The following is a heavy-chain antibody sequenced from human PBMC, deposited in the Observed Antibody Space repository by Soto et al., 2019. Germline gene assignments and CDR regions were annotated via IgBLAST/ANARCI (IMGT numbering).Heavy chain of an antibody. D-gene: IGHD3-10*01. CDR1: GFTFSSYA. V-gene: IGHV3-64*01. CDR3: AREFAPGSPNYDY. CDR2: ISSNGGST. J-gene: IGHJ4*02. Sequence: GGSLRLSCAASGFTFSSYAMHWVRQAPGKGLEYVSAISSNGGSTYYANSVKGRFTIPRDNSKNTLYLQMDSLSAEDTAVYYCAREFAPGSPNYDYWGRGTLVTVSS.